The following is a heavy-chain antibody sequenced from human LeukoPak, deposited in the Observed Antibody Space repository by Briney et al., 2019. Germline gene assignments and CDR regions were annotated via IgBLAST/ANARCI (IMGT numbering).Heavy chain of an antibody. Sequence: GGSLRLSCAASGFTFSDYYMTWIRQAPGKGLEWVSYLGSSGTTIFYYADSVKGRFTISRDNAKNSLYLQMNSLRAEDTAVYYCATTDYGSSAYWGQGTLVTVSS. J-gene: IGHJ4*02. CDR3: ATTDYGSSAY. D-gene: IGHD6-13*01. CDR1: GFTFSDYY. V-gene: IGHV3-11*04. CDR2: LGSSGTTI.